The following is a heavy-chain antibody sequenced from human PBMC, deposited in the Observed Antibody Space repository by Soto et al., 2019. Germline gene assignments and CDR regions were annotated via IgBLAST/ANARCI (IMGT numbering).Heavy chain of an antibody. V-gene: IGHV3-23*01. D-gene: IGHD6-13*01. J-gene: IGHJ5*02. Sequence: EGSLRLSCAASGFTFINYGMGWVRQAPGKGLEWVSSISGSGGSSYHADSVRGRITISRDNSKNTLFLQMNNLRAEDTAIYYCARSSPTLDRTTWYWFDPWGQGIPVTVSS. CDR3: ARSSPTLDRTTWYWFDP. CDR2: ISGSGGSS. CDR1: GFTFINYG.